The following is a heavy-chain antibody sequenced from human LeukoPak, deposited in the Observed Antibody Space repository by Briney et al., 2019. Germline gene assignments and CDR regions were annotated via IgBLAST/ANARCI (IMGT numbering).Heavy chain of an antibody. V-gene: IGHV1-58*02. CDR1: VYTYSHTA. J-gene: IGHJ4*02. CDR3: AADPGMLTSYFEY. D-gene: IGHD3-16*01. CDR2: IVVGSGNT. Sequence: GTSVKVSCKACVYTYSHTAIQGVRQPRAQDLEGIGLIVVGSGNTKYAQKLQERVTMFRDMSTNTVYLELSSLTSEDTAVYYCAADPGMLTSYFEYWGQGTLVTVSS.